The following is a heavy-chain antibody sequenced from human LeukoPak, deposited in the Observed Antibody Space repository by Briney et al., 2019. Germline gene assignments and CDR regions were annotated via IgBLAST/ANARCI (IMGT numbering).Heavy chain of an antibody. V-gene: IGHV3-43*02. CDR1: GFNFDDFA. CDR3: ARALSSPVDDC. CDR2: ISGYRGST. J-gene: IGHJ4*02. D-gene: IGHD3-9*01. Sequence: GGSLRLSCAASGFNFDDFAMHWVRQAPGKGLEWVSLISGYRGSTYYADSVKGRFTNSRDNAKNTLYLQLDSLRADDTAVYYCARALSSPVDDCWGQGTLVTVAS.